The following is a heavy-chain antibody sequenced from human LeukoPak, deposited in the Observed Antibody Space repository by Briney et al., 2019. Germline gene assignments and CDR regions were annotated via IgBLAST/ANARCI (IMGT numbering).Heavy chain of an antibody. CDR2: IRYDGSNK. Sequence: PGGSLRLSCAASGLTFSGYGMHWGRQAPGKGLGWVAFIRYDGSNKYYADSVKGRFTISRDNAKNSLYLQMNSLRAEDTAVYYCARELAGHYYGSGSSFDYWGQGTLVTVSS. CDR1: GLTFSGYG. CDR3: ARELAGHYYGSGSSFDY. V-gene: IGHV3-30*02. J-gene: IGHJ4*02. D-gene: IGHD3-10*01.